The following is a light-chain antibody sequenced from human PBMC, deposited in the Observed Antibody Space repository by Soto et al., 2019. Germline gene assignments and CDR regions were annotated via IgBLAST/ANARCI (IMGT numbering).Light chain of an antibody. Sequence: EIVLTQSPGTLSLSPGERATLSCRASQSVSSSYLAWYQQKPGQAPRLLSYGASSRATGIRDRFSGSGSGIYFSITISRLDPEDFAVYYCQQYGNSPPYTFGQGTKLEIK. CDR3: QQYGNSPPYT. J-gene: IGKJ2*01. CDR2: GAS. CDR1: QSVSSSY. V-gene: IGKV3-20*01.